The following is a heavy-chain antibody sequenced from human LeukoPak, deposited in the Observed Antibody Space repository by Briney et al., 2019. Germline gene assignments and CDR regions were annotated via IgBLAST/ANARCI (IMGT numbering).Heavy chain of an antibody. CDR2: INAGNGNT. D-gene: IGHD5-12*01. Sequence: ASVKVSCKASGCTFTTYVMHWVRQAPGQRLEWMGWINAGNGNTKYSQKFQGRVTITRDTSASTAYMELSSLRSEDTAVYYCARDLGGYDLFDYWGLGTLVTVSS. CDR1: GCTFTTYV. CDR3: ARDLGGYDLFDY. V-gene: IGHV1-3*01. J-gene: IGHJ4*02.